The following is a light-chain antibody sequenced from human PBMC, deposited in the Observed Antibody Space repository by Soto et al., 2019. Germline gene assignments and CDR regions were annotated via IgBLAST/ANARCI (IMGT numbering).Light chain of an antibody. CDR3: QQSFSPLLS. V-gene: IGKV3-20*01. J-gene: IGKJ4*01. CDR2: GAS. CDR1: QSVSSSY. Sequence: EIVLTQSPGTLSLSPGERATLSCRASQSVSSSYLAWYQQKPGQAPRLLIYGASSRATGIPDRFSGSGSGTDFTLTISRLEPEDFAVYYCQQSFSPLLSFGGGTKVEIK.